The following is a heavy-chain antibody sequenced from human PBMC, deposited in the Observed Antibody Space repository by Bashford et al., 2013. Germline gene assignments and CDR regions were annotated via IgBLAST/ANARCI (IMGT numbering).Heavy chain of an antibody. D-gene: IGHD1-26*01. V-gene: IGHV4-59*08. CDR1: GGSINDYY. CDR2: IYYTGST. CDR3: SRLVYGSGGYSNWFDP. J-gene: IGHJ5*02. Sequence: SETLSLTCTVSGGSINDYYWSWIRQSPGKGLEWIGDIYYTGSTNYNPSLKSRVTISIDTSRNNFSLKLSSVTAPDTAVYYCSRLVYGSGGYSNWFDPWDQGTPVTVSS.